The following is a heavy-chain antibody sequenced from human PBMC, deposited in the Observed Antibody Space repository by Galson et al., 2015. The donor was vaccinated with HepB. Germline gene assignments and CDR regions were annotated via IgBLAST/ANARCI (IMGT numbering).Heavy chain of an antibody. D-gene: IGHD3-10*01. CDR3: ARGSGRYAMDV. V-gene: IGHV6-1*01. CDR2: TYYRSKWYN. Sequence: CAIPGDSVSSNSATWNWIRHSPSRGLEWLGRTYYRSKWYNDYVAFVNSLITINPDTSKNQFSLQLRSVIPDDTAVYYCARGSGRYAMDVWGQGTTVTVSS. J-gene: IGHJ6*02. CDR1: GDSVSSNSAT.